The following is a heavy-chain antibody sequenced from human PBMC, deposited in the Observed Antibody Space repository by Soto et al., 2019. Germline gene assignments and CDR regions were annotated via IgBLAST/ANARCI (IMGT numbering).Heavy chain of an antibody. V-gene: IGHV4-34*01. CDR3: ARGYLERPEDVQIPYCSGGICNWRVVWFDP. Sequence: PSETLSLTCAGYGGSLSGYYWNWIRQPPGKGLEWLGEISHGGRTNYNPSLKSRVTISVDTSKNQFSLKLSSVTAADTAVYYCARGYLERPEDVQIPYCSGGICNWRVVWFDPWGQGTLVTVSS. CDR2: ISHGGRT. CDR1: GGSLSGYY. D-gene: IGHD2-15*01. J-gene: IGHJ5*02.